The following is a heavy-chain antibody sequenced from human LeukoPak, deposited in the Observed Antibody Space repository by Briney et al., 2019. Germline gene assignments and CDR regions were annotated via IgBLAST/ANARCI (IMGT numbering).Heavy chain of an antibody. Sequence: PGGSLRLSCAASGFTFDDYAMHWVRHAPGKGLEWVSGISWNSGSIGYADSVKGRFTISRDNAKNSLYLQMNSLRAEDMALYYCAKIAARYYYYYYMDVWGKGTTVTVSS. D-gene: IGHD6-6*01. J-gene: IGHJ6*03. V-gene: IGHV3-9*03. CDR1: GFTFDDYA. CDR2: ISWNSGSI. CDR3: AKIAARYYYYYYMDV.